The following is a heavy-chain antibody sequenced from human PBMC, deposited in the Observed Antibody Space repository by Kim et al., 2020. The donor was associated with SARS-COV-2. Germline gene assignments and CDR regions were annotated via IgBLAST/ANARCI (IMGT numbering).Heavy chain of an antibody. CDR3: ARDPPAGDLAADLDY. V-gene: IGHV1-18*04. Sequence: ASVKVSCKASGYTFTSYGISWVRQAPGQGLEWMGWISAYNGNTNYAQKLQGRVTMTTDTSTSTAYMELRSLRSDDTAVYYCARDPPAGDLAADLDYWGQGTLVTVSS. D-gene: IGHD2-21*02. CDR1: GYTFTSYG. CDR2: ISAYNGNT. J-gene: IGHJ4*02.